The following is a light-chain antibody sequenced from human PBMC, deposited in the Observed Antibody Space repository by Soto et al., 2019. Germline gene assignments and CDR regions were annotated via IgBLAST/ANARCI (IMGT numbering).Light chain of an antibody. CDR2: GAS. Sequence: IVMTQSPATLSVSPGERATLSCRTSQSVSNNLAWYQQKPGQAPRLLIYGASTRATGIPARFSGSGSRTEFTLTISSLQSEDFAVYYCQQNSNWPEAFGQGTKVEIK. V-gene: IGKV3-15*01. J-gene: IGKJ1*01. CDR3: QQNSNWPEA. CDR1: QSVSNN.